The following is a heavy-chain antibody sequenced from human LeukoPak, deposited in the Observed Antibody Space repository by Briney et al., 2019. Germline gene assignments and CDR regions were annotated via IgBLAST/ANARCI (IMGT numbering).Heavy chain of an antibody. CDR2: ISSSGSTK. D-gene: IGHD5-24*01. V-gene: IGHV3-48*03. Sequence: GGSLRLSCAASGFTFSSYEMNWVRQAPGKGLEWVSYISSSGSTKYYADSVKGRFTISRDNAKDSLYLQMNSLRAEDTALYYCARDRRRDGNNYLDYWGQGTLATVSS. CDR3: ARDRRRDGNNYLDY. J-gene: IGHJ4*02. CDR1: GFTFSSYE.